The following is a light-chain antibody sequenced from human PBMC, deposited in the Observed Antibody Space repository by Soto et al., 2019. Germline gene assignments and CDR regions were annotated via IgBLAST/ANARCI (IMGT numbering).Light chain of an antibody. V-gene: IGLV4-69*01. CDR2: LNSDGRH. J-gene: IGLJ3*02. Sequence: QLVLTQSPSASASLGASVKLTCTLSSGHSSYAIAWHKQQPEKGPRYLMKLNSDGRHSKGDGIPDRFSGSSSGAERYLTISSLQSEDEADYYCQTWGTGIWVFGGGTKVTVL. CDR1: SGHSSYA. CDR3: QTWGTGIWV.